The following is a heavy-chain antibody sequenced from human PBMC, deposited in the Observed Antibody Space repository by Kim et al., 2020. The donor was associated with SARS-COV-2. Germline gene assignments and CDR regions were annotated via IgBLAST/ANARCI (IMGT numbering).Heavy chain of an antibody. D-gene: IGHD5-12*01. Sequence: GGSLRLSCAASGFTFSSYWMHWVRQAPGKGLVWVSRINSDGSSTSYADSVKGRFTISRDNAKNTLYLQMNSLRAEDTAVYYCAVVATTSNYYGMDVWGQGTTVTVSS. V-gene: IGHV3-74*01. CDR1: GFTFSSYW. J-gene: IGHJ6*02. CDR2: INSDGSST. CDR3: AVVATTSNYYGMDV.